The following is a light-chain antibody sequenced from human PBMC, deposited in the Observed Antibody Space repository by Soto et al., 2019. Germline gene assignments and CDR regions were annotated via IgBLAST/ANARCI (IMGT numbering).Light chain of an antibody. CDR3: QQRSDWPPIT. J-gene: IGKJ5*01. Sequence: ETMMTQSPDTLSVSLGERATLSCRASQSVSSNLAWYQQKPGQAPRLLIYGASTRATGIPDRFSGSGSGTDFTLTISSLEPEDFAVYYCQQRSDWPPITFGQGTRLEIK. CDR1: QSVSSN. V-gene: IGKV3-11*01. CDR2: GAS.